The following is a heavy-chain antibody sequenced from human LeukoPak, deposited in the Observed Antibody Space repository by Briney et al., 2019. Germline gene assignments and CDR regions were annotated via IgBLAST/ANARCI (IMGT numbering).Heavy chain of an antibody. CDR3: ARGVVPAATHPFDY. D-gene: IGHD2-2*01. Sequence: RPRGSLRLSCAASGFTFDVNGMSWVRKAPGKGLDWVCGINWNGGRTGYPDSVMGRPTIYTDNAKNSLYLQRNSLRAEDTALYHGARGVVPAATHPFDYWGQGTLVTVSS. CDR2: INWNGGRT. CDR1: GFTFDVNG. V-gene: IGHV3-20*01. J-gene: IGHJ4*02.